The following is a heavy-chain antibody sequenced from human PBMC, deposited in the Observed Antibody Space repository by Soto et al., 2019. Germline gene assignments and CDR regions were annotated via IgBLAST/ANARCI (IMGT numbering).Heavy chain of an antibody. J-gene: IGHJ3*01. CDR3: ARGDYRDTSGPFSDAFDV. Sequence: GGSLRLSCAASGFTFSSYAMHWVRQAPGKGLEWVALISYDGSDKDYADSVKGRFTISRDNTKNSLYLQMNSLRAEDTAVYYCARGDYRDTSGPFSDAFDVWGQGTMVTVSS. D-gene: IGHD3-22*01. V-gene: IGHV3-30-3*01. CDR2: ISYDGSDK. CDR1: GFTFSSYA.